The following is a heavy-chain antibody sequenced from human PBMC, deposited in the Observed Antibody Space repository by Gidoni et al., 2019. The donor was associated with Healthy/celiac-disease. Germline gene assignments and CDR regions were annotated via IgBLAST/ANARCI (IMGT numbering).Heavy chain of an antibody. CDR2: INPNSGGK. Sequence: QVQLVQSGAEVKKPGASVKVSCKASGYTFTGYYMHWVRQAPGQGLEWMGGINPNSGGKNYAQKFQGRVTMTRDTSISTAYRELSRLRSDDTAVYYGARATAAGYYYYGMDVWGQGTTVTVSS. CDR1: GYTFTGYY. V-gene: IGHV1-2*02. CDR3: ARATAAGYYYYGMDV. J-gene: IGHJ6*02. D-gene: IGHD6-13*01.